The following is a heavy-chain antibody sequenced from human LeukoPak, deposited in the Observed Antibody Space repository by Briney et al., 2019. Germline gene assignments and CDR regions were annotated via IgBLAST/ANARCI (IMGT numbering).Heavy chain of an antibody. CDR3: ARMYSSDSYYFDY. D-gene: IGHD3-22*01. J-gene: IGHJ4*02. CDR2: IYYSGRT. Sequence: TLSLTCTVSGGSISSGDYYWSWIRQPPGKGLEWIGYIYYSGRTNYNPSLRSRLTISVDTSRNQVSLKLSSVTAADTAVYYCARMYSSDSYYFDYWGQGTLVTVSS. V-gene: IGHV4-30-4*01. CDR1: GGSISSGDYY.